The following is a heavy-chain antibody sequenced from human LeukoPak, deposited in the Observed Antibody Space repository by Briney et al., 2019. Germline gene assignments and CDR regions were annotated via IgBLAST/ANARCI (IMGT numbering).Heavy chain of an antibody. CDR3: ARAYGSGSSYHPDY. J-gene: IGHJ4*02. CDR1: GYTFTAYY. Sequence: ASVKVSCKAPGYTFTAYYMHWVRQAPGQGLEWMGWINPNSGGTNSSQKFQDRVTLTRDTSISTAYMELGSLRSDDTAIYYCARAYGSGSSYHPDYWGQGTLVTVSS. CDR2: INPNSGGT. V-gene: IGHV1-2*02. D-gene: IGHD3-10*01.